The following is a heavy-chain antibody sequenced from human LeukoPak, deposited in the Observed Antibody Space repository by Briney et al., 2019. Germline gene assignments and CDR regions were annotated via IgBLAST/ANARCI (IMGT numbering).Heavy chain of an antibody. V-gene: IGHV4-34*01. Sequence: SETLSLTCAVYGGSFSGYYWSWIRQPPGKGLEWIGEINHSGSTNYNPSLKSRVTISVDTSKNQFSLKLSSVTAADTAVHYCARGLDLASPGVYYFDYWGQGTLVTVSS. J-gene: IGHJ4*02. CDR3: ARGLDLASPGVYYFDY. D-gene: IGHD3-3*01. CDR2: INHSGST. CDR1: GGSFSGYY.